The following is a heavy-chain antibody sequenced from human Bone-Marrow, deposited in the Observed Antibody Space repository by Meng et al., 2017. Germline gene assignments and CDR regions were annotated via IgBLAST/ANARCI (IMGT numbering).Heavy chain of an antibody. CDR3: TRMTTVTPYYYGMDV. CDR1: GFTFGDYA. V-gene: IGHV3-49*03. Sequence: SCTASGFTFGDYAMSWFRQAPGKGLEWVGFIRSKAYGGTTEYAASVKGRFTISRDDSKSIAYLQMNSLKTEDTAVYYCTRMTTVTPYYYGMDVWGQGTTVTVSS. J-gene: IGHJ6*02. D-gene: IGHD4-17*01. CDR2: IRSKAYGGTT.